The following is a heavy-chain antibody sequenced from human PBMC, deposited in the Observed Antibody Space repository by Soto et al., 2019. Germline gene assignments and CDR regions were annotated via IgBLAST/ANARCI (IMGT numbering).Heavy chain of an antibody. CDR3: ARRTFVGYNDY. CDR1: GGSISGYY. D-gene: IGHD5-12*01. V-gene: IGHV4-59*08. J-gene: IGHJ4*02. Sequence: QVQLQESGPGLMKPSETLSLTCTVSGGSISGYYWSWIRQSPGEGLEWIGYVYSSGTTNYNPSLRPXXTXSXGTSKNQFSLKLNSVTATDTAVYYCARRTFVGYNDYWGQGTLVTVSS. CDR2: VYSSGTT.